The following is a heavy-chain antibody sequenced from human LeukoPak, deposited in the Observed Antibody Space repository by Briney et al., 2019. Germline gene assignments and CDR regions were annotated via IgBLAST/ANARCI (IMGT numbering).Heavy chain of an antibody. Sequence: PGGSLRLSCAASGFTFSKYGISWVRQAPGKGLEWVSSIDGTGSTNYADSVRGRFTISRDNSKNTLYLQMNSLRAEDTAIYYCARDASGSRPNYWGQGTLVTVTS. D-gene: IGHD3-10*01. CDR2: IDGTGST. CDR3: ARDASGSRPNY. J-gene: IGHJ4*02. V-gene: IGHV3-23*01. CDR1: GFTFSKYG.